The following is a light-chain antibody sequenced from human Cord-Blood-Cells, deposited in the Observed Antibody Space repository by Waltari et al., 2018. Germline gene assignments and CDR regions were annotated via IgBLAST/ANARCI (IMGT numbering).Light chain of an antibody. Sequence: EIVLTQSPGPLSLSPGERATLSCRASQSVSSSYLAWYQQKPGQAPRLLIYGASSRATGIPDRFSGSGSVTDFTLTISRLEPEDFAVYYCQQYGSSPRTFGQGTKVEIK. CDR2: GAS. J-gene: IGKJ1*01. CDR1: QSVSSSY. V-gene: IGKV3-20*01. CDR3: QQYGSSPRT.